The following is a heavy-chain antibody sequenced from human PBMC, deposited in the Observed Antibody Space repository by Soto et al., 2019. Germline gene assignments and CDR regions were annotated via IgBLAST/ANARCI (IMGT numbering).Heavy chain of an antibody. J-gene: IGHJ4*02. CDR3: ARDTRAARPEPNFDY. Sequence: QVQLQESGPGLVKPSQTLSLTCTVSGGSISSGPYYWSWIRQHPGKGLEWIGFIYYSGSTYYNPSLKSRITIAVDTSKNQFPLKLGSMTAADTAVYYCARDTRAARPEPNFDYWGQGILVTVSS. V-gene: IGHV4-31*03. CDR2: IYYSGST. D-gene: IGHD6-6*01. CDR1: GGSISSGPYY.